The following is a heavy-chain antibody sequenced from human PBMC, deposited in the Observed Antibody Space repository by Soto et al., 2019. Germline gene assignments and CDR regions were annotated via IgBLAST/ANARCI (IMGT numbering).Heavy chain of an antibody. CDR2: IKTSGADT. D-gene: IGHD6-13*01. V-gene: IGHV1-46*01. J-gene: IGHJ4*02. CDR3: ARGPRGNTWYYFDY. Sequence: QVQLVQSGSEVKKPGASVRVSCKASGYTFTSYYIHWVRQAPGQGLEWLGVIKTSGADTTYAQKFRGRVTLTRDTSTSTVYMELSSLRSEDMAVYFCARGPRGNTWYYFDYWGQGTLVTVSS. CDR1: GYTFTSYY.